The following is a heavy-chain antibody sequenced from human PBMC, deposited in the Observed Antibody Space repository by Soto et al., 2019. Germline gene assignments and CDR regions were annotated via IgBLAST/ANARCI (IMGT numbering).Heavy chain of an antibody. D-gene: IGHD5-12*01. CDR1: GGSISSSSYY. CDR3: ARGKGWLDAFQF. Sequence: SETLSLTCTVSGGSISSSSYYWGWIRQPPGKGLEWIGSIYYSGSTYYNPSLKSRVTISVDTSKNQFSLKLSSVTAADTAVYYCARGKGWLDAFQFWGHGTMVTLS. CDR2: IYYSGST. V-gene: IGHV4-39*01. J-gene: IGHJ3*01.